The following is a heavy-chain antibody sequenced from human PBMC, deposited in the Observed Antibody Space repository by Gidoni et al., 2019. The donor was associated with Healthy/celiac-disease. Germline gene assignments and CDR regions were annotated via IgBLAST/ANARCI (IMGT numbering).Heavy chain of an antibody. Sequence: GRFTISRDNSKNTLYLQMNSLRAEDTAVYYCAKGNARSSIAAPFDYWGQGTLVTVSS. V-gene: IGHV3-23*01. D-gene: IGHD6-6*01. CDR3: AKGNARSSIAAPFDY. J-gene: IGHJ4*02.